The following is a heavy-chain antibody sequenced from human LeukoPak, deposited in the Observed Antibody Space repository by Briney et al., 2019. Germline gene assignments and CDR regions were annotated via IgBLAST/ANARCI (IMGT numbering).Heavy chain of an antibody. Sequence: ASVKVSCKASGGTFSSYAISWVRQAPGQGLEWMGGIIPIFGTANYAQKFQGRVTITADKSTSTAYMELSSLRSEDTAVYYCARPGTAMGHTFDYWGQGTLVTVSS. CDR3: ARPGTAMGHTFDY. D-gene: IGHD5-18*01. J-gene: IGHJ4*02. CDR2: IIPIFGTA. V-gene: IGHV1-69*06. CDR1: GGTFSSYA.